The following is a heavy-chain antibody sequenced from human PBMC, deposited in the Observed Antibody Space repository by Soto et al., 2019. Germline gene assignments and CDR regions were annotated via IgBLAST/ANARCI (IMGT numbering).Heavy chain of an antibody. V-gene: IGHV3-53*01. CDR1: GFTVSNNY. CDR3: GTPPGGGGY. J-gene: IGHJ4*02. Sequence: EVQLVESGGGLIQPGGSLRLSCAVSGFTVSNNYMSWVRQAPGKGLEGVSVIYSGGYTAYGDSVKGRFTISRDNSKNTLFLKKNSRGADDPAVFFCGTPPGGGGYWGQGTLVTVSS. D-gene: IGHD3-10*01. CDR2: IYSGGYT.